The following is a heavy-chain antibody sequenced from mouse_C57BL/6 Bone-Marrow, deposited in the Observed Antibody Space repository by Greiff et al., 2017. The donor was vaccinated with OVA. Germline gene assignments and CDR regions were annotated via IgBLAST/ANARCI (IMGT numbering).Heavy chain of an antibody. Sequence: VQLQQPGTELVKPGASVKLSCKASGYTFTSYWMHWVKQRPGQGLEWIGNINPSNGGTNYNEKFKSKATLTVDKSSSTAYMQLSSLTSEDSAVYYCAREGGDGALCWYFDVWGTGTTVTVSS. CDR3: AREGGDGALCWYFDV. D-gene: IGHD2-3*01. CDR2: INPSNGGT. V-gene: IGHV1-53*01. J-gene: IGHJ1*03. CDR1: GYTFTSYW.